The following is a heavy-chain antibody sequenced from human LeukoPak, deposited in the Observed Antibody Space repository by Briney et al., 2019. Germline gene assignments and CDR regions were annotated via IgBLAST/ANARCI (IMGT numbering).Heavy chain of an antibody. D-gene: IGHD5-18*01. CDR3: ARRGYSYGQPHAFDI. V-gene: IGHV4-59*08. CDR1: GGSISSYY. J-gene: IGHJ3*02. CDR2: IYYSGST. Sequence: PSETLSLTCTVSGGSISSYYWSWIRQPPGKGLEWIGYIYYSGSTNYNPSLKSRVTISVDTSKNQFSLKLSSVTAADTAVYYCARRGYSYGQPHAFDIWGQGTMVTVSS.